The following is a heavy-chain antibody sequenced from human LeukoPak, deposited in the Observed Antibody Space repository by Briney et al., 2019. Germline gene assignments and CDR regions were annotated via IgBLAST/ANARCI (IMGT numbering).Heavy chain of an antibody. CDR2: IKSDGIYT. CDR3: ARGSGNSLDY. V-gene: IGHV3-74*01. J-gene: IGHJ4*02. CDR1: GFTFSSNW. Sequence: GGSLRLSCAASGFTFSSNWMHWVRQAPGTGLVWVSRIKSDGIYTSYADSVRGRFTISRGDAKSSLYLQMNSLRAEDTAVYYCARGSGNSLDYWGQGTLVTVSS. D-gene: IGHD4-23*01.